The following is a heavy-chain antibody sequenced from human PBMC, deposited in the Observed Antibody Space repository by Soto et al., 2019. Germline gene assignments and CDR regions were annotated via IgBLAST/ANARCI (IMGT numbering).Heavy chain of an antibody. V-gene: IGHV4-39*01. CDR3: ARHSGASITIFGVVKDNWFDP. CDR2: IYYSGST. CDR1: GGSISSSSYY. J-gene: IGHJ5*02. Sequence: SETLSLTCTVSGGSISSSSYYWGWIRQPPGKGLEWIGSIYYSGSTYYNPSLRSRVTISVDTSKNQFSLRLSSVTAADTAVYYCARHSGASITIFGVVKDNWFDPWGQGTLVTVSS. D-gene: IGHD3-3*01.